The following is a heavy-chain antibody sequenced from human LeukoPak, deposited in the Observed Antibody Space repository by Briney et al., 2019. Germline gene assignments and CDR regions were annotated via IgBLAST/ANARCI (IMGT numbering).Heavy chain of an antibody. CDR1: GFTFSNYE. J-gene: IGHJ6*03. Sequence: PGGSLRLSCAASGFTFSNYEMNWVRQAPGKGLEWISHISNFGDIIHYADSVEGRFTISRDNAKNTLYLQMNSLRAEDTAVYYCAKGDYGDYGHYYYYMDVWGKGTTVTVSS. V-gene: IGHV3-48*03. CDR3: AKGDYGDYGHYYYYMDV. CDR2: ISNFGDII. D-gene: IGHD4-17*01.